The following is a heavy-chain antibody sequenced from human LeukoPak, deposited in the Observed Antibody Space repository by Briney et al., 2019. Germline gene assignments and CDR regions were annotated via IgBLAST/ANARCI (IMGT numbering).Heavy chain of an antibody. Sequence: SETLSLTCAVSGGSISSYYWSWIRQPPGKGLEWIGYIYYSGSTDYNPSLKSRVAISVDTSKIQFSLKLTSVTAADTAVYYCARLYSRGWYSLDCWGQGALVTVSS. CDR2: IYYSGST. V-gene: IGHV4-59*01. CDR1: GGSISSYY. CDR3: ARLYSRGWYSLDC. D-gene: IGHD6-19*01. J-gene: IGHJ4*02.